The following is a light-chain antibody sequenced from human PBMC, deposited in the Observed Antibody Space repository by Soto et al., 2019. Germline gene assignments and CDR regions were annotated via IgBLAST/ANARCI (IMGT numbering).Light chain of an antibody. CDR3: QQANSFPIT. CDR1: QAVGKW. CDR2: GAS. Sequence: IQITNSPPSLSASVLHRVTTTCRASQAVGKWLAWYQQKPGKAPTLLIHGASSLQSGDPPRYSGSGYGTDFTLTISSLQPEDFATYYCQQANSFPITFGQGTRLENK. V-gene: IGKV1-12*01. J-gene: IGKJ5*01.